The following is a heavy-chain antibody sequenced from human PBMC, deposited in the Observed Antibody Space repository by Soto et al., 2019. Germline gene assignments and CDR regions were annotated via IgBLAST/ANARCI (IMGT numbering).Heavy chain of an antibody. CDR2: INHSGST. CDR3: ARGYQRMIYYYYGMDV. V-gene: IGHV4-34*01. Sequence: QVQLQQWGAGLLKPSETLSLTCAVYGGSFSGYYWSWIRQPPGKGLEWIGDINHSGSTNYNPSLKSRVTISVDTYKNQFSLKLSSVTAADTAVYYCARGYQRMIYYYYGMDVWGQGTTVTVSS. D-gene: IGHD3-16*01. CDR1: GGSFSGYY. J-gene: IGHJ6*02.